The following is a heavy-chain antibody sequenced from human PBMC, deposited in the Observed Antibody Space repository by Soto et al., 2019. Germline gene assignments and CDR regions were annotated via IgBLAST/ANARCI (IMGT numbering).Heavy chain of an antibody. CDR1: GFTFSSYA. CDR3: AKGGFAKGSETSFDY. Sequence: GGSLRLSCAASGFTFSSYAMSWVRQAPGKGLEWVSAISGSGGSAYYADSVKGRFTISRDNSKNTLYLQMNSLRAEDTAVYYCAKGGFAKGSETSFDYWGQGTLVTVSS. V-gene: IGHV3-23*01. CDR2: ISGSGGSA. J-gene: IGHJ4*02. D-gene: IGHD3-3*01.